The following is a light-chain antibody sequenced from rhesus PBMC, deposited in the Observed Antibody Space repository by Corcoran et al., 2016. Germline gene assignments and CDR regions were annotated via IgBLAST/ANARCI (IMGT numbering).Light chain of an antibody. CDR2: LGS. CDR1: QSLPDSDGYTH. V-gene: IGKV2-78*01. Sequence: DIVMTQTPLSLPAIPGAPAPIFCRACQSLPDSDGYTHLHGYLQKPGQSQRSLIYLGSNRASGVPDRFSGNGSGTDFTLKISKVEAEDVRVYYCMQSLPTPFTFCPGPKLGIE. CDR3: MQSLPTPFT. J-gene: IGKJ3*01.